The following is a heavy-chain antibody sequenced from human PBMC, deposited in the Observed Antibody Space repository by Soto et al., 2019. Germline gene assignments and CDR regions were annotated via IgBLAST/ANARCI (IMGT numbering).Heavy chain of an antibody. CDR2: IKQDGSEK. CDR1: GFTFSSYW. Sequence: EVQLVESGGGLVQPGGSLRLSCAASGFTFSSYWMSWVRQAPGKGLEWVANIKQDGSEKYYVDSVKGRFTISRDNAKNSLYRQMNSLRAEDTAVYYCARRVRVRGEYSSSWRDYYYYYGMDVWGQGTTVTVSS. V-gene: IGHV3-7*03. D-gene: IGHD6-13*01. J-gene: IGHJ6*02. CDR3: ARRVRVRGEYSSSWRDYYYYYGMDV.